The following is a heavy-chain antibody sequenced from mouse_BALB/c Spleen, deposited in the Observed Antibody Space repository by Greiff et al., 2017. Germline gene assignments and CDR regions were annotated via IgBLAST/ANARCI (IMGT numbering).Heavy chain of an antibody. CDR1: GYSITSGYY. CDR3: ARDRTTVSGDWYFDV. D-gene: IGHD1-1*01. V-gene: IGHV3-6*02. Sequence: EVQLVESGPGLVKPSQSLSLTCSVTGYSITSGYYWNWIRQFPGNKLEWMGYISYDGSNNYNPSLKNRISITRDTSKNQFFLKLNSVTTEDTATYYCARDRTTVSGDWYFDVWGAGTTVTVSS. J-gene: IGHJ1*01. CDR2: ISYDGSN.